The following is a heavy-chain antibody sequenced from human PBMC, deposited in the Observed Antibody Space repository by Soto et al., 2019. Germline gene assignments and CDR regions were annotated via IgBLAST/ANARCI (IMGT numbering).Heavy chain of an antibody. CDR1: GFSLSNARMG. V-gene: IGHV2-26*01. J-gene: IGHJ6*02. Sequence: QVTLKESGPVLVKPTETLTLTCTVSGFSLSNARMGVSWIRQPPGKALEWVAHIFSNDEKSYSTSLKSRLTIAKDTSKSQVVLTMTNMDPVDTATYYCARALKPRIRAYYYGMDVWGQGTTVTVSS. D-gene: IGHD3-16*01. CDR2: IFSNDEK. CDR3: ARALKPRIRAYYYGMDV.